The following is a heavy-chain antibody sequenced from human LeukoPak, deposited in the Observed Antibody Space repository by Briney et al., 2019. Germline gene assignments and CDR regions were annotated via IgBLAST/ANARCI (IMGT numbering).Heavy chain of an antibody. CDR3: ARQTGSGLFILP. D-gene: IGHD3/OR15-3a*01. CDR1: GVSISSSNSY. Sequence: SETLSLTCTVYGVSISSSNSYWGWIRQPPGKGLEWIGSIYYSGNTYYNASLKSQVSISIDTSKNRFSLKLTSVTAADTAVYYCARQTGSGLFILPGGQGTLVTVSS. J-gene: IGHJ4*02. V-gene: IGHV4-39*01. CDR2: IYYSGNT.